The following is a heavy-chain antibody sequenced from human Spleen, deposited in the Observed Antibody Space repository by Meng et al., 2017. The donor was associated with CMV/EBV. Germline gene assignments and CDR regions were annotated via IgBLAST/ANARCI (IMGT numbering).Heavy chain of an antibody. D-gene: IGHD3-22*01. V-gene: IGHV3-9*01. CDR2: ISWNSGSI. CDR1: GFTFDDYA. CDR3: AKGTTYHYDSSGYHADY. Sequence: SLKISCAASGFTFDDYAMHWVRQAPGKGLEWVSGISWNSGSIGYADSVKGRFTISRDNAKNTLYLQMNSLGAEDTALYYCAKGTTYHYDSSGYHADYWGQGTLVTVSS. J-gene: IGHJ4*02.